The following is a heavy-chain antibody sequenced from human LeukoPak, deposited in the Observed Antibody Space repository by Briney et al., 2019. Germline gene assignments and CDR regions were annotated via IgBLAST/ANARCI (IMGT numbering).Heavy chain of an antibody. CDR3: ARGKGLDV. V-gene: IGHV3-7*01. J-gene: IGHJ6*02. CDR2: IKQDGSEK. Sequence: GGSLRFSCAASGFTSSSYWMSWVRQAPEKGLEWVANIKQDGSEKYYVDSVKGRFTISRDNAKNSLYLQMNSLRAEDTAVYYCARGKGLDVWGQGTTVTVSS. CDR1: GFTSSSYW.